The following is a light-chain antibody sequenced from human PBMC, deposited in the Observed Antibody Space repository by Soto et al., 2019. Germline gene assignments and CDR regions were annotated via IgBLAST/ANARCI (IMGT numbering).Light chain of an antibody. CDR2: KAS. Sequence: DIQMTQSPSTLSASVGDRVIITCRASQTISSWLAWYQQKPGKAPKLLIYKASSLESGVPSRFSGSGSGTESTLTISSLQPDDFATYYCQHYNNYLLTFGGGTKVEIK. V-gene: IGKV1-5*03. J-gene: IGKJ4*01. CDR1: QTISSW. CDR3: QHYNNYLLT.